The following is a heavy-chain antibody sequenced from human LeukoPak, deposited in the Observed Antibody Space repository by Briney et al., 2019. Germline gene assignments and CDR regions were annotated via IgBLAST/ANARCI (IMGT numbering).Heavy chain of an antibody. J-gene: IGHJ4*02. CDR3: SRSQFDY. Sequence: PGGSLRLSCATSGFPFSSYWMLWVRQAPGKGLVWVSRINGDGTVTTYADSVEGRFTISRDNTKNILYLQMNNLRAEDTATYHCSRSQFDYWGQGVLVTVSS. CDR2: INGDGTVT. V-gene: IGHV3-74*03. CDR1: GFPFSSYW.